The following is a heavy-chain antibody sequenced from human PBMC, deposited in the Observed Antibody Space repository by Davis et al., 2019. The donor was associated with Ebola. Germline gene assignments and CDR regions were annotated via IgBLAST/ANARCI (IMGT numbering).Heavy chain of an antibody. D-gene: IGHD3-22*01. Sequence: MPSETLSLTCTVSGGSISSYYWSWIRQPPGQGLEWIGYIYYSGSTNYNPSLKSRVTISVDTSKNQFSLKLSSVTAADTAVYYCARRQYYYDSSGYHIGAFDIWGQGTMVTVSS. CDR1: GGSISSYY. CDR2: IYYSGST. CDR3: ARRQYYYDSSGYHIGAFDI. J-gene: IGHJ3*02. V-gene: IGHV4-59*08.